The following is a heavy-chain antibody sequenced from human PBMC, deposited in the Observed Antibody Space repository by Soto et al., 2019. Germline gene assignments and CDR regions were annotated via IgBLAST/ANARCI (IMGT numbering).Heavy chain of an antibody. Sequence: GGSLRLSCAASGFTFSSYSMNWVRQAPGKGLEWVSSISSSSSYIYYADSVKGRFTISRDNAKNSLYLQMNSLRAEDTAVYYCARDSLESVGSSSPTGDYWGQGTLVTVSS. D-gene: IGHD6-13*01. J-gene: IGHJ4*02. CDR2: ISSSSSYI. V-gene: IGHV3-21*01. CDR3: ARDSLESVGSSSPTGDY. CDR1: GFTFSSYS.